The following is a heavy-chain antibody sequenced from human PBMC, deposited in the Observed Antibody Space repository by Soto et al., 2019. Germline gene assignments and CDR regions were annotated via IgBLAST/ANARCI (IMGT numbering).Heavy chain of an antibody. D-gene: IGHD5-12*01. J-gene: IGHJ3*02. V-gene: IGHV3-21*01. CDR3: ARDLAVRGYSGYDDAFDI. CDR1: GFTFSSYS. CDR2: ISSSSSYI. Sequence: LSLTCAASGFTFSSYSMNWVRQAPGKGLEWVSSISSSSSYIYYADSVKGRFTISRDNAKNSLYLQMNSLRAEDTAVYYCARDLAVRGYSGYDDAFDIWGQGTMVTVSS.